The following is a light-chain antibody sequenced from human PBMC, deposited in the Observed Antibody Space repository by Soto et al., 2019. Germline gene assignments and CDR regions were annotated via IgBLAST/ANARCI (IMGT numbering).Light chain of an antibody. CDR1: QSVSSN. CDR3: QHYHNWPPWT. Sequence: EIVMTQSPATLSVSPRERATLSCRASQSVSSNLAWYQQKPGQAPRLLIYGASTRATGITARFSGSGSGTEFTLTISSLQSEDFAVYYCQHYHNWPPWTFGQGTKVEIK. V-gene: IGKV3-15*01. J-gene: IGKJ1*01. CDR2: GAS.